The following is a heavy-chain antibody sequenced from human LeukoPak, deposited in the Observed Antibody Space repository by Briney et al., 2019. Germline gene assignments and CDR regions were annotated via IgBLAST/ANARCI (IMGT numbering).Heavy chain of an antibody. J-gene: IGHJ4*02. CDR1: GFTFSSYW. CDR2: IKQDGSEK. V-gene: IGHV3-7*01. Sequence: PGGSLRLSCAASGFTFSSYWMSWVRQAPGKGLEWVANIKQDGSEKYYVDSVKGRFTISRDNAKNSLYLQMNSLRAEDTAVYYCAREGGSYYEGSDYWGQGTLVTVSS. CDR3: AREGGSYYEGSDY. D-gene: IGHD1-26*01.